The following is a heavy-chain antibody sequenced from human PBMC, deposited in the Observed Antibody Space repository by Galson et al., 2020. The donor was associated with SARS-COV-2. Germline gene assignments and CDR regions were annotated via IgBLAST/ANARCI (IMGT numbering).Heavy chain of an antibody. Sequence: ESGPTLVKPTENLTLTCTVSGFSLSNARMGVSWIRQPPGKALEWLAHIFSNDEKSYSTSLKSRLTISKDTSKSQVVLTMTNMDPVDTATYYCARIDVVAAASFDNWGHGTLVTVSS. V-gene: IGHV2-26*01. CDR2: IFSNDEK. D-gene: IGHD2-15*01. J-gene: IGHJ4*01. CDR3: ARIDVVAAASFDN. CDR1: GFSLSNARMG.